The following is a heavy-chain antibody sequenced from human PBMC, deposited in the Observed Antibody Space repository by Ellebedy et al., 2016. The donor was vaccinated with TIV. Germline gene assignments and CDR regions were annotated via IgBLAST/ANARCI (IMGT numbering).Heavy chain of an antibody. CDR2: IWYDGSNK. CDR3: ARDLDGMDV. J-gene: IGHJ6*02. Sequence: GESLKISCAASGFTFSSYGMHWVRQAPGKGLEWVAVIWYDGSNKYYADSVKGRFTISRDNSKNTLYLQMNSLRAEDTAVYYCARDLDGMDVWGQGTTVTGSS. V-gene: IGHV3-33*01. CDR1: GFTFSSYG.